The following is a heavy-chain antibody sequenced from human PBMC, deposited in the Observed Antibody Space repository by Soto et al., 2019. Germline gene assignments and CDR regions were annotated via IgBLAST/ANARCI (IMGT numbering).Heavy chain of an antibody. Sequence: SSETLSLTCTVSGGSLSSGAYYWIWIRQHPGKGLEWIGYIYYSGSTYYNPSLESRVTLSVDTSTKQFSLKVSSVTAADTAVYYFAREKYFDSSGLLDYSGRGTLVPVSS. J-gene: IGHJ4*02. V-gene: IGHV4-31*03. CDR1: GGSLSSGAYY. D-gene: IGHD3-22*01. CDR3: AREKYFDSSGLLDY. CDR2: IYYSGST.